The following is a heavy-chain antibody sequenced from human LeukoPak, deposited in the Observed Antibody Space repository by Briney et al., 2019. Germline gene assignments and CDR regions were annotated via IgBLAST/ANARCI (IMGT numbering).Heavy chain of an antibody. D-gene: IGHD3-10*01. Sequence: GGSLRLYCAASGFTFSSYEMNWVRQAPGKGLEWVSYISSSGSTIYYADSVKGRFTISRDNAKNSLYLQMNSLRAEDTAVYYCAREGGEGDTMVREPSYYYYGMDVWGQGTTVTVSS. CDR1: GFTFSSYE. CDR2: ISSSGSTI. CDR3: AREGGEGDTMVREPSYYYYGMDV. V-gene: IGHV3-48*03. J-gene: IGHJ6*02.